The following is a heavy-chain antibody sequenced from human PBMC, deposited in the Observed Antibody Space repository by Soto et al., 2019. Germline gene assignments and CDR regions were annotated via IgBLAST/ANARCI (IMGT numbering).Heavy chain of an antibody. CDR3: ARAGVEVLRYSDWFLTREADAFDI. D-gene: IGHD3-9*01. CDR2: INPSGGST. CDR1: GYTFTSYY. Sequence: ASVKVSCKASGYTFTSYYMHWVRQAPGQGLEWMGIINPSGGSTSYAQKFQGRVTMTRDTSTSTVYMELSSLRSEDTAVYYCARAGVEVLRYSDWFLTREADAFDIWGQGTMVTVSS. J-gene: IGHJ3*02. V-gene: IGHV1-46*01.